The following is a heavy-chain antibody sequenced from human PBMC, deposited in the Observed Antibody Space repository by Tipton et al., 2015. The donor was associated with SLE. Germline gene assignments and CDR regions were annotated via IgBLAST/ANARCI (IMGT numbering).Heavy chain of an antibody. D-gene: IGHD1-26*01. V-gene: IGHV4-4*07. J-gene: IGHJ4*02. CDR2: IYTSAST. Sequence: LSLTCTVSGGSISGYYWSWVRQPAGKGLEWIGRIYTSASTIYNPSLKSRVTLSSDTSKNQFSLRVRSVTAADTAVYYCARGGGSYYDYWGQGTLVTVSS. CDR1: GGSISGYY. CDR3: ARGGGSYYDY.